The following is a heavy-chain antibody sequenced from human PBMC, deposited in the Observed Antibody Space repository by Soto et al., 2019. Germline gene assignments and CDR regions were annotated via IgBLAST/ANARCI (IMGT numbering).Heavy chain of an antibody. CDR3: AHRTFGYYYDSSGSGHNWFDP. J-gene: IGHJ5*02. Sequence: TLANPRQTRPLTCTVSGFSVSICGWRVHRLLPAPGKALDWFALIYWDDDKRYSPSLKSRLTITKDTSKNQVVLTMTNMDPVDTATYYCAHRTFGYYYDSSGSGHNWFDPWGQGTLVTDSS. CDR2: IYWDDDK. V-gene: IGHV2-5*02. D-gene: IGHD3-22*01. CDR1: GFSVSICGWR.